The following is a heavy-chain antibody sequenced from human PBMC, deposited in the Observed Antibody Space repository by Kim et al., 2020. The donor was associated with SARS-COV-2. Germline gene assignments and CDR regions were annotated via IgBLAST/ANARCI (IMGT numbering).Heavy chain of an antibody. D-gene: IGHD3-3*02. CDR2: ISYDGSNK. J-gene: IGHJ4*02. CDR3: AKDRSIPEPFYFDY. V-gene: IGHV3-30*18. CDR1: GFTFSSYG. Sequence: GGSLRLSCAASGFTFSSYGMHWVRQAPGKGLEWVAVISYDGSNKYYADSVKGRFTISRDNSKNTLYLQMNSLRAEDTAVYYCAKDRSIPEPFYFDYWGQGTLVTVSS.